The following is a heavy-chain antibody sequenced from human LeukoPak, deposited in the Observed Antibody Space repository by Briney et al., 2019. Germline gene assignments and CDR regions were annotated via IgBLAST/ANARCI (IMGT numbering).Heavy chain of an antibody. Sequence: PGGSLRLSCAASGFTVSSNYMNWVRQAPGKGLEWVSVIYSGGSTYYADSVKGRFTISRDNSKSTLYLQMNSLRAEDTAVYYCARDLRAFFDYWGQGTLVTVSS. CDR3: ARDLRAFFDY. J-gene: IGHJ4*02. D-gene: IGHD4-17*01. CDR1: GFTVSSNY. CDR2: IYSGGST. V-gene: IGHV3-66*01.